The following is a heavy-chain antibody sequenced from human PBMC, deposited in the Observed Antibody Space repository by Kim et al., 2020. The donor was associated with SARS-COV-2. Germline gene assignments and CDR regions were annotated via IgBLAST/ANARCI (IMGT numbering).Heavy chain of an antibody. CDR1: DYTFTSYG. CDR2: ISTSKGNT. CDR3: ARDYYCNSSTCSNCFAP. D-gene: IGHD2-2*01. Sequence: ASVKVSCKASDYTFTSYGISWVRQAPGQGLEWMGWISTSKGNTKYAQNLQGRVTLTVNTSTSTAYMELGSLISDDTAVYYCARDYYCNSSTCSNCFAPWGEGTLVTVSS. V-gene: IGHV1-18*04. J-gene: IGHJ5*02.